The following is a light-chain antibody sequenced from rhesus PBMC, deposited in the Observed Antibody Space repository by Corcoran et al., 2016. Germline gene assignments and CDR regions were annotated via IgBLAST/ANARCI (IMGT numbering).Light chain of an antibody. Sequence: QVILTQSPATLSLSPGERATLSCRASQNVGSYLAWYQQKPGQAPRLLIYGVSSRATGIPDRFTGSGSETEFSLTISSLEPEDFAVYYCQKYSNSPCTFGPGTKLDIK. CDR3: QKYSNSPCT. V-gene: IGKV3-53*01. CDR1: QNVGSY. CDR2: GVS. J-gene: IGKJ3*01.